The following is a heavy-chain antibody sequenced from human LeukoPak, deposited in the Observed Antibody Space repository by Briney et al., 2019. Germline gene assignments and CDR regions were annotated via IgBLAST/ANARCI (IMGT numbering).Heavy chain of an antibody. Sequence: SGPTLVKPTQTLTLTCTFSGFSLSTSGVGVGWIRQPPGKALEWLALIYWDDDKRYSPSLKSRLTITKDTSKNQVFLTMSNIDPVDTATYYSAHSTVLLWFGELLPNYFDYWGQGTLVTVSS. CDR1: GFSLSTSGVG. CDR2: IYWDDDK. D-gene: IGHD3-10*01. CDR3: AHSTVLLWFGELLPNYFDY. V-gene: IGHV2-5*02. J-gene: IGHJ4*02.